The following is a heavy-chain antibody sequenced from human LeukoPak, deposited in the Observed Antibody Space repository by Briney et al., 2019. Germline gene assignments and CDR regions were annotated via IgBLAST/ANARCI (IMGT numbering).Heavy chain of an antibody. D-gene: IGHD4-17*01. Sequence: SETLSLTCTVSGGSISSYYWSWVRQPPGKGLEWIGYIYYSGSSNYNPSPKSRVTISVDTSKKQFSLKLSSVTAADTAVYYCARGDYGVGDFDYWGQGTLVTVSS. J-gene: IGHJ4*02. CDR2: IYYSGSS. CDR3: ARGDYGVGDFDY. CDR1: GGSISSYY. V-gene: IGHV4-59*01.